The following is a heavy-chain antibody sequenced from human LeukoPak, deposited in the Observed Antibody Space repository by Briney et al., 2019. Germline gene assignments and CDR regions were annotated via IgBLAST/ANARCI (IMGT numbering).Heavy chain of an antibody. CDR1: GSTFSTYW. D-gene: IGHD6-13*01. CDR3: ARDRVAAAASTVDY. CDR2: IKQDGSEK. J-gene: IGHJ4*02. V-gene: IGHV3-7*01. Sequence: GGSLRLSCAASGSTFSTYWMTWVRQAPGKGLEWVANIKQDGSEKYYVDSVKGRFTISRDNAKNSLYLQMNSLRAEDTAVYYCARDRVAAAASTVDYWGQGTLVTVSS.